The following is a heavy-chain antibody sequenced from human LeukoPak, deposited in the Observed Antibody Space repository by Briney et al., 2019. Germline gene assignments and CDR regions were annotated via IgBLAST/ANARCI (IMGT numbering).Heavy chain of an antibody. D-gene: IGHD3-3*01. V-gene: IGHV1-46*01. Sequence: ASVKVSCKASGYTFTSYHMHWVRQAPGQGLEWMGIINPSGGSTNYAQRFRGRVTMTRDMSTGTVYMELSSLTSEGTAVYYCAREAITIFGLVRTQTTKGPHRFDPWGQGTLVTVSS. J-gene: IGHJ5*02. CDR1: GYTFTSYH. CDR2: INPSGGST. CDR3: AREAITIFGLVRTQTTKGPHRFDP.